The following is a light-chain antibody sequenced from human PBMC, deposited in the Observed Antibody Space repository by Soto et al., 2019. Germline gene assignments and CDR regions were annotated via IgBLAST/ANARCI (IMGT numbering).Light chain of an antibody. J-gene: IGKJ2*01. CDR2: ASS. CDR3: QQLNPSSRT. Sequence: DIQLTQSPSFLPASVGDRVTITCRASQAMSSSLAWYQQKPAQAPKLLIYASSTLQSGVPSRFSGSGSGTEFTLTISSLQPEDFATYYCQQLNPSSRTFGPGTKLEI. V-gene: IGKV1-9*01. CDR1: QAMSSS.